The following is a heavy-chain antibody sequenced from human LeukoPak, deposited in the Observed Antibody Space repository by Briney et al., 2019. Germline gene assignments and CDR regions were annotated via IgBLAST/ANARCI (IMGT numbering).Heavy chain of an antibody. J-gene: IGHJ2*01. CDR3: AKDLQYCSGGSCYPYRHWYFDL. V-gene: IGHV3-30*18. CDR2: ISYDGSKK. Sequence: GGSLRLSCAASGFTFSSYGMHWVRQAPGKVLEWVAVISYDGSKKYYADSVKGRFTISRDNSKHTLYLQMNSLRAEDTAVYYCAKDLQYCSGGSCYPYRHWYFDLWGRGTLVTVSS. D-gene: IGHD2-15*01. CDR1: GFTFSSYG.